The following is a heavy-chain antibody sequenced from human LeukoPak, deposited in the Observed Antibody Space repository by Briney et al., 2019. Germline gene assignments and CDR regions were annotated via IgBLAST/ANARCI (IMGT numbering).Heavy chain of an antibody. CDR1: GFTFSSYA. Sequence: PGGSLRLSCAASGFTFSSYAMHWVRQAPGKGLEWVAVISYDGSNKYYADSVKGRFTISRDNAKNSLYLQMNSLRAEDTAVYYCARELPRYDFWSGYYSPYYYYYMDVWGKGTTVTVSS. V-gene: IGHV3-30*04. D-gene: IGHD3-3*01. CDR3: ARELPRYDFWSGYYSPYYYYYMDV. CDR2: ISYDGSNK. J-gene: IGHJ6*03.